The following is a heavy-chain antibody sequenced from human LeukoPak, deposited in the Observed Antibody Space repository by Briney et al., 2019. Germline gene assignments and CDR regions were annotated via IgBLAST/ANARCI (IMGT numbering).Heavy chain of an antibody. Sequence: SETLSLTCTVSGGSISSYYWSWIRQPPGKGLEWIGSIYYIGSTYYNPSLKSRVTISVDTSKNQFSLNLGSVTAADTAVYYCATGIAVAGIFSDYWGQGTLVTVSS. J-gene: IGHJ4*02. CDR3: ATGIAVAGIFSDY. CDR1: GGSISSYY. D-gene: IGHD6-19*01. CDR2: IYYIGST. V-gene: IGHV4-59*05.